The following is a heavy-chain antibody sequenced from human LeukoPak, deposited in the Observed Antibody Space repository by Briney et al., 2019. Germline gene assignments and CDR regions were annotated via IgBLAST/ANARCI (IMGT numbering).Heavy chain of an antibody. CDR3: ARQTGSGLFILP. CDR1: GYSISSGYY. D-gene: IGHD3/OR15-3a*01. CDR2: IYYSGNT. Sequence: SETLSLTCTVSGYSISSGYYWGWIRQPPGKGLEWIGSIYYSGNTYYNASLKSQVSISIDTSKNQFSLRPTSATAADTAVYYCARQTGSGLFILPGGQGTLVTVSS. J-gene: IGHJ4*02. V-gene: IGHV4-38-2*02.